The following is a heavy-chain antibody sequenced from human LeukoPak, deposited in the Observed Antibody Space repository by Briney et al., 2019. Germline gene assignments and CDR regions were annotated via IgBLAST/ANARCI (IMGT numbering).Heavy chain of an antibody. CDR1: GGSVARGNYY. V-gene: IGHV4-61*01. CDR3: ARDVAAAWVDY. Sequence: SETLSLTCTVSGGSVARGNYYGPWIRRPRGRGLEWIGHIFYSGSTNYNPSLKSRVTIPADTSKNQFSLKLSSVTAADTAVYYCARDVAAAWVDYWGQGTLVTVSS. D-gene: IGHD6-13*01. CDR2: IFYSGST. J-gene: IGHJ4*02.